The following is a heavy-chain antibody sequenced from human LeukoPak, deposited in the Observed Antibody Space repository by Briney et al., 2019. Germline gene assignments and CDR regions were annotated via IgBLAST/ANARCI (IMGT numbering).Heavy chain of an antibody. D-gene: IGHD3-22*01. Sequence: GTPLKISCKGSGYSFTNYWIGWVRQMPGKGLEWMGVSYPGDSDTRYSPSFQGQVTISAAKSISTAYLQWSSLKASDTAMYYCARPSSPDMLLPHYWGQGTLVTVSS. CDR1: GYSFTNYW. CDR2: SYPGDSDT. J-gene: IGHJ4*02. CDR3: ARPSSPDMLLPHY. V-gene: IGHV5-51*01.